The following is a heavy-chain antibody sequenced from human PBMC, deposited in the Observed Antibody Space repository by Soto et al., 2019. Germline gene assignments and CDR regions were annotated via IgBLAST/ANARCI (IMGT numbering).Heavy chain of an antibody. V-gene: IGHV4-31*03. D-gene: IGHD3-10*01. Sequence: QVQLQESGPGVVKPSQTMSLTCTVSGDSITSGGYYWSWLRQQPGKGLEWIGYIYRSGGASYHPSRRGRAVISIDTSKNQFFLRMNAVTAADTATYYCARDYYGAGSQYYYYGMEVWGQGTTVTVSS. CDR3: ARDYYGAGSQYYYYGMEV. CDR2: IYRSGGA. J-gene: IGHJ6*02. CDR1: GDSITSGGYY.